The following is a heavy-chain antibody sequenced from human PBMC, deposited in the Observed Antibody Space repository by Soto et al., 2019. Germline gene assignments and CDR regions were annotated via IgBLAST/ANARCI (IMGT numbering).Heavy chain of an antibody. V-gene: IGHV4-59*08. CDR2: VHHSWGS. J-gene: IGHJ6*02. CDR3: ARQGFGPLHGLVDV. D-gene: IGHD3-10*01. Sequence: QVQLQESGPGLVKPSETLSLSCTVSGGSISSYYWSWFRQSPGKRMEWIGYVHHSWGSSYNPSLQSRVTISLDTSKSQFSLKVTSVTATDPAEYYCARQGFGPLHGLVDVWGQGTTVTVSS. CDR1: GGSISSYY.